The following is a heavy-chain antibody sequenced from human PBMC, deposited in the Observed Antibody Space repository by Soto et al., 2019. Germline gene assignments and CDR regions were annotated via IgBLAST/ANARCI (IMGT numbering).Heavy chain of an antibody. J-gene: IGHJ4*02. CDR1: GGSISSSN. V-gene: IGHV3-23*01. CDR2: ISGSGGST. CDR3: AKDLTVTTPDYYFDY. D-gene: IGHD4-17*01. Sequence: LTCAVSGGSISSSNWWSWVRQPPGKGLEWVSAISGSGGSTYYADSVKGRFTISRDNSKNTLYLQMNSLRAEDTAVYYCAKDLTVTTPDYYFDYWGQGTLVTVSS.